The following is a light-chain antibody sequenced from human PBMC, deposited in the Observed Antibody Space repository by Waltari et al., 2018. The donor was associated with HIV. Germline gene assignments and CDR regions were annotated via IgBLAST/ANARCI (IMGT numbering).Light chain of an antibody. CDR2: AVS. CDR1: QSITTY. J-gene: IGKJ2*01. Sequence: IQMTQSPSSLSASVGDRVTITCRASQSITTYFNWYQQKPGKAPKLLIFAVSTLQGGVPSRFSGSGSGTDFTLTINNLQPEDFATYYCQQAHSAPYTFGLGTKLEIK. V-gene: IGKV1-39*01. CDR3: QQAHSAPYT.